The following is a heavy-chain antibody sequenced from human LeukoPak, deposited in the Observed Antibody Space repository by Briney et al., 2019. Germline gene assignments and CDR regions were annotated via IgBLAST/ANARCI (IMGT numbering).Heavy chain of an antibody. V-gene: IGHV4-34*01. D-gene: IGHD2-8*01. J-gene: IGHJ6*03. CDR3: ARGMVSPAHYYYYMDV. CDR2: INHTGTT. CDR1: GGSFRGYY. Sequence: SETLSLTCVVSGGSFRGYYWSGVRQPPEKGLEGRGEINHTGTTNHNPSLNSRMTMSVDTSLHQFSLKVYSVTAADTAVYYCARGMVSPAHYYYYMDVWCKGAAVTVSS.